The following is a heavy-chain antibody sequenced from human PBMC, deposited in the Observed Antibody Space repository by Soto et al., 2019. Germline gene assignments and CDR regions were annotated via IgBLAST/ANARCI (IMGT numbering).Heavy chain of an antibody. CDR3: AKDPYVGWYCSGGTCPIAS. J-gene: IGHJ5*02. CDR2: ISGSGDST. CDR1: GFNFETYG. D-gene: IGHD2-15*01. V-gene: IGHV3-23*01. Sequence: EVRLLESGGGLVEPGGSLRLSCTGSGFNFETYGMTWVRQAPGKGLEWVSGISGSGDSTYFADSVKGRFTISRDNAKKTVYLQVSSLRAEDTATYYCAKDPYVGWYCSGGTCPIASWGQGTLVIVSS.